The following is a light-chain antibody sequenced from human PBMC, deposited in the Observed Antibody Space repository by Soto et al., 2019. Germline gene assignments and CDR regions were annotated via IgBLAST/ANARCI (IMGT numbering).Light chain of an antibody. V-gene: IGKV1-39*01. Sequence: DIQMTQSPSSLSASVGDRVTITCRVSQSISSYLNWYQQKPGKAPKLLIYAASSLQSGVPSRFSGSGSGTDFTLTISSLQPEDFATYYCQHSYNTPYTFGQGTKLEIK. CDR2: AAS. CDR3: QHSYNTPYT. J-gene: IGKJ2*01. CDR1: QSISSY.